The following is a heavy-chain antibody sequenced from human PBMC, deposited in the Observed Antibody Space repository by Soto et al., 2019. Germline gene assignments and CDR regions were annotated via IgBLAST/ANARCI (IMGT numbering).Heavy chain of an antibody. CDR1: GCTLTELS. CDR3: ATTRTVAATRYYYYGMDV. J-gene: IGHJ6*02. V-gene: IGHV1-24*01. D-gene: IGHD2-15*01. Sequence: ASVKVSCKVSGCTLTELSMHWVRQAPGKGLEWMGGFDPEDGETIYAQKFQGRVTMTEDTSTDTAYMELSSLRSEDTAVYYCATTRTVAATRYYYYGMDVWGQGTTVTVSS. CDR2: FDPEDGET.